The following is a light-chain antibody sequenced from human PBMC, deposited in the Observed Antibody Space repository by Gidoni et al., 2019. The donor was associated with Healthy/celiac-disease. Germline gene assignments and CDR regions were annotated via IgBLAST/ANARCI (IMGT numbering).Light chain of an antibody. J-gene: IGKJ2*01. CDR2: DAS. Sequence: DIQMTQSPSSLSASVGDRVTITCLASQDISNSLNLYQQKPGKAPKLLIYDASNLETGVPSRFSGSGSGTDFTFTISSLQPEDIATYYCQQYDNLPYTFGQGTKLEIK. V-gene: IGKV1-33*01. CDR3: QQYDNLPYT. CDR1: QDISNS.